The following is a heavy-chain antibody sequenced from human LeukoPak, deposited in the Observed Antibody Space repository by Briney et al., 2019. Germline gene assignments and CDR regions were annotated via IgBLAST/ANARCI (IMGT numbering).Heavy chain of an antibody. CDR2: LSGSGGGP. Sequence: GGSLRLSCAASGFTFSSYVMSWVRQAPGKGLERVSSLSGSGGGPNYANSVKGRFTISRDNSKNTLYLQMNSLRAEDTAVYFCANALGGGNTWYYFDCWGQGTLVTVSS. CDR1: GFTFSSYV. D-gene: IGHD6-13*01. CDR3: ANALGGGNTWYYFDC. V-gene: IGHV3-23*01. J-gene: IGHJ4*02.